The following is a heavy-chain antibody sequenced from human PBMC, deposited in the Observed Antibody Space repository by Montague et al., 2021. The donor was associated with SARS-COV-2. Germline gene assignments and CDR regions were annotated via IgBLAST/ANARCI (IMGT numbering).Heavy chain of an antibody. Sequence: TLSLTCTVSGGSISSGSYYWSWIRQPAGKGLEWIRRIYTSGSTNYNPSLKSRVTISVDTSKNQFSLKLSSVTAADTAVYYCARLLRWGLIATEYYFDYWGQGTLVTVSS. CDR2: IYTSGST. V-gene: IGHV4-61*02. CDR1: GGSISSGSYY. J-gene: IGHJ4*02. D-gene: IGHD6-25*01. CDR3: ARLLRWGLIATEYYFDY.